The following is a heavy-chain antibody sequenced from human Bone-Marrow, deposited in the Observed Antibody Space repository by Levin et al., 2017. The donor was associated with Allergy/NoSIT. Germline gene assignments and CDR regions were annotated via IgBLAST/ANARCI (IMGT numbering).Heavy chain of an antibody. CDR1: GGSISSYY. J-gene: IGHJ4*02. CDR2: IYYSGNT. D-gene: IGHD6-19*01. CDR3: ARASVEAGPPHYFDY. Sequence: SETLSLTCTVSGGSISSYYWTWIRQPPGKGLEWIGYIYYSGNTNYNPSLRSRVTTSVDTSKNQVSLKLYSVTAADTAVYYCARASVEAGPPHYFDYWGQGTLVTVSS. V-gene: IGHV4-59*01.